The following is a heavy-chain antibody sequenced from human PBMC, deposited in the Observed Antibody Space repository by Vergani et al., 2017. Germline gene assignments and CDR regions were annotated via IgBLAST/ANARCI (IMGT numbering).Heavy chain of an antibody. CDR2: IHTGGST. CDR3: ARSRPYCTSGSCPAI. J-gene: IGHJ4*02. V-gene: IGHV4-61*02. CDR1: GESIRSGSHY. D-gene: IGHD2-15*01. Sequence: QVKLQESGPGLLKPSQTLSLTCTVSGESIRSGSHYWSWIRQPAGEGPEWIGHIHTGGSTDLNPPFKSRVSISGDTSKSQFSLNMNSVTVADTAVYYCARSRPYCTSGSCPAIWGQGTMVTVSS.